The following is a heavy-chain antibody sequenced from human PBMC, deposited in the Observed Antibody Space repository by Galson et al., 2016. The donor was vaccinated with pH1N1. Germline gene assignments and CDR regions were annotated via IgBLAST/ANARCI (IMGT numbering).Heavy chain of an antibody. V-gene: IGHV3-74*03. CDR3: AREPYYPYYLDY. Sequence: LRLSCAASGFAFSNYWINWVRQVPGKGLVWVSRINTDGSRTTYADSVKGRFIISRDNAKNTLYLQMNSLRAEDTAVYYCAREPYYPYYLDYWGQGTLVTVSS. CDR2: INTDGSRT. CDR1: GFAFSNYW. D-gene: IGHD1-26*01. J-gene: IGHJ4*02.